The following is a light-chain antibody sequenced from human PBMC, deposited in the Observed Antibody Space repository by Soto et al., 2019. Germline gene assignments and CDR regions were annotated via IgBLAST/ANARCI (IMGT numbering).Light chain of an antibody. V-gene: IGKV3-20*01. J-gene: IGKJ1*01. CDR3: QQYGSAPWT. CDR2: AAS. CDR1: QSVASNY. Sequence: EIVLTQSPGTLPLSPGERATLSCRASQSVASNYLAWYQQKPGQAPRLLIYAASGRATGIPDRFSGSGSGTDFTLTISRLEPDDFAVYYCQQYGSAPWTFGQGTKVEIK.